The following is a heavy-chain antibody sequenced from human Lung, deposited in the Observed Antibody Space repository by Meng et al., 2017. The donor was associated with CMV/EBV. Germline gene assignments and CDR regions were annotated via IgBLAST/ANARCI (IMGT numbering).Heavy chain of an antibody. V-gene: IGHV3-11*01. J-gene: IGHJ4*02. D-gene: IGHD4-23*01. Sequence: SCEGSGFSFSDYYMIWIRQAPGKGLEWLAYISSSGNSIYYTDSVEGRFTISRDNARNSLYLQMNSLRVDDTAVYYCARDRGGNYYFDYLGQGTLVTVSS. CDR2: ISSSGNSI. CDR3: ARDRGGNYYFDY. CDR1: GFSFSDYY.